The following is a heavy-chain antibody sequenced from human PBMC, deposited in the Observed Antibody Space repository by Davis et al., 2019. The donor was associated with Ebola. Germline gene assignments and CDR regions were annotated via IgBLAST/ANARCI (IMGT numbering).Heavy chain of an antibody. CDR2: ISTSGST. Sequence: PSETLSLTCTVSGGSISRSNYYWCWIRQPAGKGLEWIGRISTSGSTNYNPSLKSRVTMSLDTSKNQFSLKLSSVTAADTAVYYCARGWAFDIWGQGTMVTVSS. V-gene: IGHV4-61*02. D-gene: IGHD5-24*01. J-gene: IGHJ3*02. CDR1: GGSISRSNYY. CDR3: ARGWAFDI.